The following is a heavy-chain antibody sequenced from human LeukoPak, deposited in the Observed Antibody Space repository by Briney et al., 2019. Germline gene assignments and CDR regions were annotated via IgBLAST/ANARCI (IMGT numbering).Heavy chain of an antibody. CDR1: GFAFGSEA. D-gene: IGHD2-2*01. V-gene: IGHV3-23*01. Sequence: PGGSLRLSCGVSGFAFGSEAMNWVRQSPARGLEWVASISPGGGTTYYADSVKGRFTISRDNSKNTLYLQMNSLRAEDTAVYYCAKDPGLMYRCDYWGQGTLVTVSS. J-gene: IGHJ4*02. CDR3: AKDPGLMYRCDY. CDR2: ISPGGGTT.